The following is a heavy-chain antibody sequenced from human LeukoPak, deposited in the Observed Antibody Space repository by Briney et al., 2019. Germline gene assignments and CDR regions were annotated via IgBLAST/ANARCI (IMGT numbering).Heavy chain of an antibody. V-gene: IGHV3-7*04. D-gene: IGHD2-21*02. Sequence: GSLRLSCAASGFTFSNFWMTCVRQAPRKGLKWVANMKQDGSEKYYVDSVKGRFTISRDNAKNSLYLQMNSLRADDTAVYYCARGDPYFRVCGIWGQGTMVTVSS. CDR2: MKQDGSEK. CDR1: GFTFSNFW. J-gene: IGHJ3*02. CDR3: ARGDPYFRVCGI.